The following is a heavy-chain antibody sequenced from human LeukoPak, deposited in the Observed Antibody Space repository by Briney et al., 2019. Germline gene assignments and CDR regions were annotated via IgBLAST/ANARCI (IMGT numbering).Heavy chain of an antibody. CDR2: LYSGGDT. Sequence: GGSLRLSCAAPGPAVSSNYMSWVRQAPGKGLEWVSVLYSGGDTYYADSAKGRFTISRDSSMNTLYLQMNNLRAEDTAVYYCARESDRGNDYWGQGTLVTVSS. D-gene: IGHD3-10*01. J-gene: IGHJ4*02. CDR1: GPAVSSNY. CDR3: ARESDRGNDY. V-gene: IGHV3-53*01.